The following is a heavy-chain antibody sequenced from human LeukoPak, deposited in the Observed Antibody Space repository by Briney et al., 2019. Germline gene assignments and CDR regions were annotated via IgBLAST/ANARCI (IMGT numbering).Heavy chain of an antibody. V-gene: IGHV5-51*01. CDR3: ARRWGTYDISTGYYRDQDAFDL. J-gene: IGHJ3*01. Sequence: GGSLQIPCKGFGDRFTSYWIGWVGQMPGKGLEWMGITYPDDSDTTYRPSFQGQVTISADKSISTAFLQWSSLKASDTAMYYCARRWGTYDISTGYYRDQDAFDLWGQGTMVTVSS. D-gene: IGHD3-9*01. CDR2: TYPDDSDT. CDR1: GDRFTSYW.